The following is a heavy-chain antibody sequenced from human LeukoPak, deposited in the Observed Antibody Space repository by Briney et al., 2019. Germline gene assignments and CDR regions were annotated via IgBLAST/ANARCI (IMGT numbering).Heavy chain of an antibody. V-gene: IGHV3-7*03. Sequence: PGGSLRLSCAASGFSFSNDWMNWVRQAPGKGLEWVANIKQDGSEKNYVDSVKGRSTISRDNAKNSLYLQMNSLRAEDTAVYYCASGLELDYWGQGTLVTVSS. J-gene: IGHJ4*02. CDR3: ASGLELDY. CDR1: GFSFSNDW. CDR2: IKQDGSEK.